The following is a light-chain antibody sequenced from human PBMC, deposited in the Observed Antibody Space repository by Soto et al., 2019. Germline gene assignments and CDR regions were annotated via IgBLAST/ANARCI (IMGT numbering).Light chain of an antibody. CDR3: ATWDSSLSAGV. V-gene: IGLV1-51*01. J-gene: IGLJ2*01. CDR2: DNN. Sequence: QSVLTQPPSVSAAPGQKVTISCSGSSSNIGNNYVSWYQQLPGTAPKLLIYDNNERPSGIPDRFSGSKSGTSATLGITGLQTGNEAEYYCATWDSSLSAGVFGGGTKLTVL. CDR1: SSNIGNNY.